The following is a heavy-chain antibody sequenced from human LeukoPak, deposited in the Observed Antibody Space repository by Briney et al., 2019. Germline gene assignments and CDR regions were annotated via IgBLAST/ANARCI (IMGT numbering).Heavy chain of an antibody. CDR2: ISYDGSNK. V-gene: IGHV3-30*18. CDR3: AKAPATTPFYFDY. J-gene: IGHJ4*02. CDR1: GFTFSSYG. D-gene: IGHD4-11*01. Sequence: GGPLRLSCAASGFTFSSYGMHWVRQAPGKGLEWVAVISYDGSNKYYADSVKGRFTISRDNSKNTLYLQMNSLRAEDTAVYYCAKAPATTPFYFDYWGQGTLVTVSS.